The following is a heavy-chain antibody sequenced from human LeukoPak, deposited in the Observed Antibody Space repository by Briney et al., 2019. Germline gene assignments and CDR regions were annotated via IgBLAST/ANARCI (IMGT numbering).Heavy chain of an antibody. CDR1: GFTFSSYW. J-gene: IGHJ6*03. V-gene: IGHV3-7*01. CDR2: IKQDGSEK. D-gene: IGHD3-22*01. Sequence: PGGSLRLSCAASGFTFSSYWMSWVRQAPGKGLEWVANIKQDGSEKYYVDSVKGRFTISRDNAKNSLSLQMNSLRAEDTAVYYCARAVTYYTPLYYYYYMDVWGKGTTVTISS. CDR3: ARAVTYYTPLYYYYYMDV.